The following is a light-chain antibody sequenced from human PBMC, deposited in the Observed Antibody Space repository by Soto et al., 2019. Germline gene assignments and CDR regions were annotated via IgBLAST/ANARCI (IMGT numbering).Light chain of an antibody. CDR1: QSISYN. Sequence: EIVLTQSPATLSLSPGEIATLSCRASQSISYNLAWYQQKPGQAPRLLIYDASNRATGIPARFSGSGSGTDFTLTISSLEPEDFAVYYCQHRSNWPLTFGGGTKVEI. J-gene: IGKJ4*01. CDR2: DAS. V-gene: IGKV3-11*01. CDR3: QHRSNWPLT.